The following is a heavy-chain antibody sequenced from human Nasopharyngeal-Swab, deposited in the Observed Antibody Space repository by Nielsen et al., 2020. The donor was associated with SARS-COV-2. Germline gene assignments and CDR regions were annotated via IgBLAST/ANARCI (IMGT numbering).Heavy chain of an antibody. Sequence: GGSLRLSCAASGFTFSSYAMHWVRQAPGRGLEWVAVISYDGSNKYYADSVKGRFTISRDNSKNTLYLQMNSLRAEDTAVYYCARRKDLFDYWGQGTLVTVSS. J-gene: IGHJ4*02. CDR1: GFTFSSYA. CDR3: ARRKDLFDY. V-gene: IGHV3-30-3*01. CDR2: ISYDGSNK. D-gene: IGHD2-15*01.